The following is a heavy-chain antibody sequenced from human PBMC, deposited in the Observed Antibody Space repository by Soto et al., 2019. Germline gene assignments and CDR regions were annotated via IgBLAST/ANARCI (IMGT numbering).Heavy chain of an antibody. J-gene: IGHJ3*02. CDR1: GFTFISYS. V-gene: IGHV3-21*01. Sequence: VVSLRLSCAASGFTFISYSMNWVRQAPGKGLEWVSSISSSSSYIYYADSVKGRFTISRDNAKNSLYLQMNSLRAEDTAVYYCARDGIARDAFDIWGQGTMVTVS. CDR2: ISSSSSYI. CDR3: ARDGIARDAFDI. D-gene: IGHD1-20*01.